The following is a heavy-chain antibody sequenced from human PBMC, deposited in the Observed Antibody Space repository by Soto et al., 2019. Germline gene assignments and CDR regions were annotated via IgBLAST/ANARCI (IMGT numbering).Heavy chain of an antibody. CDR2: IYPGDYDT. V-gene: IGHV5-51*01. D-gene: IGHD4-17*01. Sequence: VKPLETFCTGSGYSFTSYWVGWVRQMPGKCLGWMGIIYPGDYDTRYSPSFQGQVTISAYNSISSAYLQCSSLKASDTAMYYCARHRAVDTYGFTEYDDHHYRIAVRGQRTTDTVSS. J-gene: IGHJ6*02. CDR3: ARHRAVDTYGFTEYDDHHYRIAV. CDR1: GYSFTSYW.